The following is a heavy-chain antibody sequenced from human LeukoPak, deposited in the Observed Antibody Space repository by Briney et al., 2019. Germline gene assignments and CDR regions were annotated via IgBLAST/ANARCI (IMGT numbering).Heavy chain of an antibody. D-gene: IGHD6-13*01. J-gene: IGHJ4*02. Sequence: SVKVSCKASGGTFSSYAISWVRQAPGQGLEWMGRIIPILGIANYAQKFQGRVTITADKSTSTAYMELSSLRSEDTAVYYCARVVTAAGPFYYWGQGTLVTVSS. CDR3: ARVVTAAGPFYY. V-gene: IGHV1-69*04. CDR2: IIPILGIA. CDR1: GGTFSSYA.